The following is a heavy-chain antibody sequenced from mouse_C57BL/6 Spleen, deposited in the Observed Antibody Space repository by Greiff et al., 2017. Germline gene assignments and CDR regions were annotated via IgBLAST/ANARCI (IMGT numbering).Heavy chain of an antibody. CDR2: ISSGSSTI. J-gene: IGHJ1*03. CDR1: GFTFSDYG. V-gene: IGHV5-17*01. D-gene: IGHD1-1*01. CDR3: ARLTVVANLYWYFDV. Sequence: EVKVVESGGGLVKPGGSLKLSCAASGFTFSDYGMHWVRQAPEKGLEWVAYISSGSSTIYYADTVKGRFTISRDNAKNTLFLQMTSLRSEDTAMYYCARLTVVANLYWYFDVWGTGTTVTVSS.